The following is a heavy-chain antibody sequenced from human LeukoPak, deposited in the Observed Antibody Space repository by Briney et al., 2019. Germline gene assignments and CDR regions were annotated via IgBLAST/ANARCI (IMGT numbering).Heavy chain of an antibody. D-gene: IGHD1-26*01. CDR2: ISGRGGST. J-gene: IGHJ4*02. CDR1: GFTFSSYA. V-gene: IGHV3-23*01. Sequence: GGSLRLSCAASGFTFSSYALSWVRQAPGKGLEWVSGISGRGGSTYYADSVKGRFTISRDNSKNTLYLQMNSLRAEDTAVYYCAKEQWELRAYFDYWGQGTLVTVSS. CDR3: AKEQWELRAYFDY.